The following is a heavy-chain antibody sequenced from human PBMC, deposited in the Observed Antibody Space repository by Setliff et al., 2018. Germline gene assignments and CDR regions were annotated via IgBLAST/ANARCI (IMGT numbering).Heavy chain of an antibody. Sequence: SLTCSVSGGSITSHYWSWIRQSPGKGLEWIGNINYSGSTYYNPSLKSRVTISVETSKNQFSLKLSSVTAADTAVYYCARAAGYSSSWYHYYYGMDVWGQGTTVTVSS. CDR1: GGSITSHY. J-gene: IGHJ6*02. D-gene: IGHD6-13*01. CDR3: ARAAGYSSSWYHYYYGMDV. V-gene: IGHV4-59*04. CDR2: INYSGST.